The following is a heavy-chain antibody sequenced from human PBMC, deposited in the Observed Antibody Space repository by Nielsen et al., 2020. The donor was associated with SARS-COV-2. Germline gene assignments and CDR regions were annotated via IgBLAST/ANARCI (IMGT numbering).Heavy chain of an antibody. V-gene: IGHV3-74*01. J-gene: IGHJ5*02. Sequence: GESLRLSCAASGFTFSSYGMHWVRQAPGNGLVWVSRINSDGSSTSYADSVKGRFTISSDNAKNTLYLQMNSLRAEDTAVYYCACASWFDPWGQGTLVTVSS. CDR2: INSDGSST. CDR1: GFTFSSYG. CDR3: ACASWFDP.